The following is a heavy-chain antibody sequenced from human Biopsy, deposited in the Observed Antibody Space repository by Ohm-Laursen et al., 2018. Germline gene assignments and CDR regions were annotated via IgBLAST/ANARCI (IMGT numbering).Heavy chain of an antibody. D-gene: IGHD4-11*01. CDR3: ARDSGILNYGNFKYYHYYGMDV. CDR1: GGDINNYY. V-gene: IGHV4-59*01. CDR2: IYYSVMT. Sequence: SETLSLTCNVSGGDINNYYWSWIRQPAGKGLEWIGHIYYSVMTNYNPSLQSRVSISVDTSRNQVSLTLSSVTAADTAVYYCARDSGILNYGNFKYYHYYGMDVWGQGTKVTVSS. J-gene: IGHJ6*02.